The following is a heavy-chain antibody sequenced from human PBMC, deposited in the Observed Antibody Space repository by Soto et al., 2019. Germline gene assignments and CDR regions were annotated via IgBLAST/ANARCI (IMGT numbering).Heavy chain of an antibody. V-gene: IGHV1-69*06. CDR1: GSRFSNYV. CDR2: IIPIFNCT. D-gene: IGHD2-2*02. Sequence: QVQLVQSGAEVKTPGSSLKVSCKVSGSRFSNYVISWVRQAPGHGLEWLGRIIPIFNCTKYAQNFQGRVTITADKSTSTASLELSSLRSDDTAVYYCAREGRGKKAGYNGLVSLGYWGQGTLVTVSS. J-gene: IGHJ4*02. CDR3: AREGRGKKAGYNGLVSLGY.